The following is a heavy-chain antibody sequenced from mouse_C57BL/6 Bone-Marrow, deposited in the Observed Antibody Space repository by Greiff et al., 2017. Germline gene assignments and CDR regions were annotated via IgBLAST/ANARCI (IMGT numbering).Heavy chain of an antibody. CDR3: TTWDLLLRYLDY. J-gene: IGHJ2*01. CDR1: GFNIQDDC. V-gene: IGHV14-4*01. Sequence: VQLQQSGAELVRPGASVKLSCTASGFNIQDDCMHWVQQRPEQCLEWIGWIDPENGDTEYASKFKGQATIPADTAYNTGDLQLSSLTSEDTAVYYCTTWDLLLRYLDYWGQGTTLTVSS. D-gene: IGHD1-1*01. CDR2: IDPENGDT.